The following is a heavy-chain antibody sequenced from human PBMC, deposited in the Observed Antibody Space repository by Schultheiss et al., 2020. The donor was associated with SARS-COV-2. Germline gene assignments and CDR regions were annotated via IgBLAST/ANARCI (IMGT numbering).Heavy chain of an antibody. CDR3: ARAVSGNFDY. V-gene: IGHV3-7*03. Sequence: GGSLRLSCAASGFTFRNYWMSWVRQAPGKGLEWVANIKQDGSVKHYVDSVRGRFTISRDNAKNSLYLQMNSLRAEDTSEYYCARAVSGNFDYWGQGTLVTVSS. D-gene: IGHD6-19*01. CDR2: IKQDGSVK. CDR1: GFTFRNYW. J-gene: IGHJ4*02.